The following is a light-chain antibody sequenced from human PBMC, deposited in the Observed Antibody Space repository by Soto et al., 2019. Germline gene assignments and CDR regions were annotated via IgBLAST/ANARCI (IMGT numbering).Light chain of an antibody. J-gene: IGLJ1*01. Sequence: QSVLTQPPSASETPGQRVTISRSGSSSNIGSNTVNWYQQFPGTAPKLLIYTTHQRPSGVPDRFSGSKSGTSASLAISGLQSEYEAYYYCASWDDSLNGYVFGTGTKLTVL. CDR3: ASWDDSLNGYV. V-gene: IGLV1-44*01. CDR1: SSNIGSNT. CDR2: TTH.